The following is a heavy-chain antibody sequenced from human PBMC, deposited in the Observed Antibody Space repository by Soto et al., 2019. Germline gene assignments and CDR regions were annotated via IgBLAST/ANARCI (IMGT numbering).Heavy chain of an antibody. CDR3: ARVRNHGYGPGAMDV. Sequence: PGGSLRLSCAASGFTFSDYYMTWIRQAPGKGLEWVSYISSRSRYIKDADSVKGRFIISRDNAKNSLSLQMNSLRAEDTAIYYCARVRNHGYGPGAMDVWGQGTTVTVSS. J-gene: IGHJ6*02. V-gene: IGHV3-11*06. D-gene: IGHD5-18*01. CDR2: ISSRSRYI. CDR1: GFTFSDYY.